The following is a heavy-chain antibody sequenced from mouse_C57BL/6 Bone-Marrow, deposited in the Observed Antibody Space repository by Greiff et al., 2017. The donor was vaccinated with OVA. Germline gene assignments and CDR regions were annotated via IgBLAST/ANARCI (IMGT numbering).Heavy chain of an antibody. CDR2: IDPSDSYT. CDR3: ARNYYYGSSYHFDY. CDR1: GYTFTSYW. D-gene: IGHD1-1*01. V-gene: IGHV1-69*01. Sequence: VQLQQPGAELVMPGASVKLSCKASGYTFTSYWMHWVKQRPGQGLEWIGEIDPSDSYTNYNQKFKGKSTLTVDKSSSTAYMELRSLTSEDSAVYYCARNYYYGSSYHFDYWGQGTTLTVSS. J-gene: IGHJ2*01.